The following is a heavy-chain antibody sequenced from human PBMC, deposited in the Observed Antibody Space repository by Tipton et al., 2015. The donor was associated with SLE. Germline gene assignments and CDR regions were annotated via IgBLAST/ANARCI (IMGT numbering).Heavy chain of an antibody. D-gene: IGHD3/OR15-3a*01. CDR1: GGSISSHY. CDR2: IYYSGST. V-gene: IGHV4-59*11. CDR3: ARDGRTNPFDS. Sequence: LRLSCTVSGGSISSHYWSWIRQPPGKGLEWIGYIYYSGSTNYNPSLKSRVTISVDTSKNQFSLKLSSVTAADTAVYYCARDGRTNPFDSWGQGTLVTVSS. J-gene: IGHJ4*02.